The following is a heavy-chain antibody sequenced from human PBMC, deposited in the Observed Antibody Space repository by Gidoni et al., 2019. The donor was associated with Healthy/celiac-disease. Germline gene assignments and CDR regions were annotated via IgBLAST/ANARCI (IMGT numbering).Heavy chain of an antibody. V-gene: IGHV3-23*01. CDR2: ISGSGGST. D-gene: IGHD2-2*01. Sequence: EVQLLESGGVLVQPGGSLRLSCAAPGFPFSSYAMSWVRQAPGKGLGWVSAISGSGGSTYYADSVKGRCTISRDNSKNTLYLQMNSLRAEDTAVYYCASLIVVVPAATNWYFDLWGRGTLVTVSS. CDR1: GFPFSSYA. CDR3: ASLIVVVPAATNWYFDL. J-gene: IGHJ2*01.